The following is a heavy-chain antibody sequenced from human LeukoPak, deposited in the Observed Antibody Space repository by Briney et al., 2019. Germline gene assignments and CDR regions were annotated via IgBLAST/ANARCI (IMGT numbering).Heavy chain of an antibody. V-gene: IGHV3-30-3*01. CDR1: RFTFGDYY. CDR3: ARDLPPLDY. Sequence: GGSLRLSFAASRFTFGDYYMGWIRQAPGKGLEWVALTSYDESNKRYADSVKGRYTISRDNSKNTLYLHMNSLRVEDTAIYYCARDLPPLDYWGQGTLVTVSS. J-gene: IGHJ4*02. CDR2: TSYDESNK.